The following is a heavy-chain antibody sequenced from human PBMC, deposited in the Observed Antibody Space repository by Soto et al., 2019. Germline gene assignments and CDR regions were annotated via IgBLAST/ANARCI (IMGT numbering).Heavy chain of an antibody. D-gene: IGHD2-2*01. CDR3: ARDSLRYCSSTSCARGWFEP. J-gene: IGHJ5*02. Sequence: LTCAVSVYPISRVYHWGWILQPPGKGLDWIGSIYHSGSTYYNPSLKSRVTISVDTSKNQFSLKLSSVTAAATAVYYCARDSLRYCSSTSCARGWFEPWGQGTLVTVSS. V-gene: IGHV4-38-2*02. CDR2: IYHSGST. CDR1: VYPISRVYH.